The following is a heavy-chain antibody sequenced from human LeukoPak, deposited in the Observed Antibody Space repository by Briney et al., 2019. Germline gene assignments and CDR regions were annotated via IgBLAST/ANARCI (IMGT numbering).Heavy chain of an antibody. CDR1: GGTFSSYA. D-gene: IGHD3-22*01. Sequence: SVKVSCKASGGTFSSYAISWVRQAPGQGLEWMGGIIPIFGTANYAQKFQGRVTITADESTSTAYMELSSLRSEDTAVYYCARGAPPRRSYDSSGYYSYYFDYWGQGTLVTVSS. CDR3: ARGAPPRRSYDSSGYYSYYFDY. V-gene: IGHV1-69*01. J-gene: IGHJ4*02. CDR2: IIPIFGTA.